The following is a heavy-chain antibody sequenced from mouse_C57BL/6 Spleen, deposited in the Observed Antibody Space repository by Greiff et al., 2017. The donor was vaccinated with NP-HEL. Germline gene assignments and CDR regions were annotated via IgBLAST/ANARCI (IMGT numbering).Heavy chain of an antibody. Sequence: VKLMESGAELVRPGASVTLSCKASGYTFTDYEMHWVKQTPVHGLEWIGAIDPETGGTAYNQKFKGKAILTADKSSSTAYMELRSLTSEDSAVYYCTRRGSSGYGYWGQGTTLTVSS. CDR3: TRRGSSGYGY. CDR2: IDPETGGT. D-gene: IGHD3-2*02. CDR1: GYTFTDYE. J-gene: IGHJ2*01. V-gene: IGHV1-15*01.